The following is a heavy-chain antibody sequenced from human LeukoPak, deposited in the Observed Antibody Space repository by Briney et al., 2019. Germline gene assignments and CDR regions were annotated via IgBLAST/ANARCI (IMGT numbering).Heavy chain of an antibody. CDR1: GGSISSGDYY. V-gene: IGHV4-61*08. CDR2: ISYNGRT. CDR3: ARGGPPIVAAGGNFDY. D-gene: IGHD6-13*01. J-gene: IGHJ4*02. Sequence: SQTLSLTCTVSGGSISSGDYYWSWIRQPPGKGLEWIGYISYNGRTNYKSALKSRVTISVDTSKNQFSLKLSSVTAADTAVYYCARGGPPIVAAGGNFDYWGQGTLVTVSS.